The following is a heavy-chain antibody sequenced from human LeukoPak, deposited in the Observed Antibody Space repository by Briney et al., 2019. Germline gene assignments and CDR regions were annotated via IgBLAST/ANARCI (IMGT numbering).Heavy chain of an antibody. CDR3: ARHVRQWLTSSNWFDP. Sequence: SETLSLTCAVYGGSFSGNYWSWIRQPPGKGLEWIGDINHSGTTNYSPSLKSRVTISVDTSKNQFSLKLSSVTAADTAVYYCARHVRQWLTSSNWFDPWGQGTLVTVSS. V-gene: IGHV4-34*01. D-gene: IGHD6-19*01. CDR2: INHSGTT. J-gene: IGHJ5*02. CDR1: GGSFSGNY.